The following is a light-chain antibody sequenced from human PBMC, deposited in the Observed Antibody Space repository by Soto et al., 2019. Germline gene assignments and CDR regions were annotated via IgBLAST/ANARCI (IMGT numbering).Light chain of an antibody. V-gene: IGKV3-15*01. Sequence: EIVMTQSPATLSVSPGERATLSCRASQSVSNNLAWYQQKPGQAPRLLIYGAATRATGIPARFSGSGSGTEFTLTISSLQSEDFSVYYCQQYNNWPPWTFGQGTKVEIK. CDR3: QQYNNWPPWT. J-gene: IGKJ1*01. CDR1: QSVSNN. CDR2: GAA.